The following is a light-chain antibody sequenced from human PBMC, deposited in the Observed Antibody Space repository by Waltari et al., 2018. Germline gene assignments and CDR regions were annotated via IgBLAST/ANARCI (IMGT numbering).Light chain of an antibody. V-gene: IGKV6-21*01. CDR3: HQSSSFPIT. Sequence: EIVLTQSPAFLSVTPKEKVTITCRASQSISSSLTWYQQKPDQSPKLLIKYASQSFSGVPSMFRGSGSGTDFTLTSNSLEAEDAATYYCHQSSSFPITFGQGTRLEIK. J-gene: IGKJ5*01. CDR2: YAS. CDR1: QSISSS.